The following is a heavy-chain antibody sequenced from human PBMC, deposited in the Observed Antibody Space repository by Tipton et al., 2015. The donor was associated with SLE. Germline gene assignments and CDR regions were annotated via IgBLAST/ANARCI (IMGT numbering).Heavy chain of an antibody. V-gene: IGHV4-39*07. CDR2: IDFSGTS. Sequence: TLSLTCTVSGGSISSSSYSWGWIRQPPGKGLEWIGTIDFSGTSYYNPSLQSRVIISVDTSKNQFSLKLSSVTAADTAFYYCARLRSDWQMTDYYFDYWGQGTLVTVSS. CDR1: GGSISSSSYS. D-gene: IGHD6-19*01. CDR3: ARLRSDWQMTDYYFDY. J-gene: IGHJ4*02.